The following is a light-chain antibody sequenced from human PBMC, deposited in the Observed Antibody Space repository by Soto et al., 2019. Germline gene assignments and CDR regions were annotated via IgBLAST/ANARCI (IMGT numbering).Light chain of an antibody. CDR1: SSDVGGYNS. CDR3: SSYTSTSSYV. Sequence: QSALTQPASVSGSPGQSITVSCTGTSSDVGGYNSVSWYQQHPGKPPKLIIYEVSNRPSGVSDRFSGSKSGNTAPLTISGLQAEDEADYYCSSYTSTSSYVFATRTKVTVL. CDR2: EVS. V-gene: IGLV2-14*03. J-gene: IGLJ1*01.